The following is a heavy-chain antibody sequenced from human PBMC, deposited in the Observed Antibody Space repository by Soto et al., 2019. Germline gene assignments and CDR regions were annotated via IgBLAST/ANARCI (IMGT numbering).Heavy chain of an antibody. CDR2: INAGNGNT. J-gene: IGHJ4*02. Sequence: QVQLVHSGAEEKKPGASVKVSCKASGYPFTGYAIHWVRQAHGQRLEWMGCINAGNGNTKYSQKFQGRVTITRETSASTAYMELSSLRSEGTSVYYCARAVAVAADLDYWGQGTLVTVSS. D-gene: IGHD6-19*01. V-gene: IGHV1-3*05. CDR3: ARAVAVAADLDY. CDR1: GYPFTGYA.